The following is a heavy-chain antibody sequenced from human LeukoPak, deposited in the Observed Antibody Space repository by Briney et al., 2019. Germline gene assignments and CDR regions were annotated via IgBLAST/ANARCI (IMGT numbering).Heavy chain of an antibody. CDR2: IYYSGSS. D-gene: IGHD5-24*01. J-gene: IGHJ4*02. Sequence: SETLSLTCTVAGGSINNGGYYWSWIRQQPGKGLEWIGYIYYSGSSYYNPSLRSRVTISVDTSKNHFSLKLSSVTAADTAVYYCAGNRDGYNSFDYWSQGTLVTVSS. CDR1: GGSINNGGYY. CDR3: AGNRDGYNSFDY. V-gene: IGHV4-31*03.